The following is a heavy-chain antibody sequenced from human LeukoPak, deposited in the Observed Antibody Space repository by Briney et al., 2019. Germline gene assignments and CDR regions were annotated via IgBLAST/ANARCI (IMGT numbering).Heavy chain of an antibody. D-gene: IGHD4-17*01. CDR2: ISSSSSYI. CDR3: ARAIMTTGIPLTDY. V-gene: IGHV3-21*01. J-gene: IGHJ4*02. CDR1: VFTFSSYS. Sequence: GGSLRLSCAASVFTFSSYSMNLVRQAPGKGLEWVSSISSSSSYIYYADSVKGRFTISRDNAKNSLYLQMNSLRAEDTAVYYCARAIMTTGIPLTDYWGQGTLVTVSS.